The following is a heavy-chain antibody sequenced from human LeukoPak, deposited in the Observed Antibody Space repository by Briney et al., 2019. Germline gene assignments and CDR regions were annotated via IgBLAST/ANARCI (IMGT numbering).Heavy chain of an antibody. CDR2: ISGSGGST. D-gene: IGHD6-19*01. Sequence: PGGSLRLSCAASGFTFSNYTMSWVRQAPGMGLEWVSRISGSGGSTDYADSVKGRFTISRDNSKNALYLQMNSLRAEDTALYYCAKTSGYSSGWFYWYFDLWAVAPWSLSPQ. CDR3: AKTSGYSSGWFYWYFDL. V-gene: IGHV3-23*01. CDR1: GFTFSNYT. J-gene: IGHJ2*01.